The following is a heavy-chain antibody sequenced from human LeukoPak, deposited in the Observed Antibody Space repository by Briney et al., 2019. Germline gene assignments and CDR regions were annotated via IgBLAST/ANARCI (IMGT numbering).Heavy chain of an antibody. V-gene: IGHV3-53*04. CDR2: MYSGGST. CDR3: ARSAGFAELYSFGMDV. J-gene: IGHJ6*02. Sequence: PGGSLRLSCAASGVTVSSNYMSWVRQAPGKGLEWVSVMYSGGSTYHADSVKGRFTISRHNSKNTLYLQMNSLRAEDTAVYYCARSAGFAELYSFGMDVRGQGTTVTVSS. D-gene: IGHD3-10*01. CDR1: GVTVSSNY.